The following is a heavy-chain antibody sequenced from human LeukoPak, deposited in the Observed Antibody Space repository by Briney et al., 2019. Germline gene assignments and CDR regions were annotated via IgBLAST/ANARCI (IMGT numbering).Heavy chain of an antibody. J-gene: IGHJ5*02. V-gene: IGHV4-59*11. CDR2: IYYSGST. CDR3: ARAPVPASWFDP. Sequence: SETLSLTCTVSGGSISSHYWSWIRQPPGKGLEWIGYIYYSGSTNYNPSLKSRVTISVDTSKNQFSLKLSSVTAADTAVYYCARAPVPASWFDPWGQGTLVTVSS. CDR1: GGSISSHY.